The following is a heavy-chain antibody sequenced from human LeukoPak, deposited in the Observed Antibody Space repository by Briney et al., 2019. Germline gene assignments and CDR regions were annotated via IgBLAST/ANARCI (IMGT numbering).Heavy chain of an antibody. CDR1: GFTFSSYG. CDR3: AKVFLDYCSGGSCSDS. V-gene: IGHV3-23*01. D-gene: IGHD2-15*01. J-gene: IGHJ5*01. Sequence: GGSLRLSCAASGFTFSSYGMSWVRQARGKGLEWVSAMSGSGGSRYYADSVKVRFTISRDNSTHTLYLQMNRLRAEDTAVYYCAKVFLDYCSGGSCSDSWRQGTLVTVSS. CDR2: MSGSGGSR.